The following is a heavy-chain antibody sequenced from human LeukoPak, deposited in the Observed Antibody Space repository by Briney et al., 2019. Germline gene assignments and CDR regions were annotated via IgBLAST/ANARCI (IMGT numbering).Heavy chain of an antibody. D-gene: IGHD3-10*01. CDR2: INPNSGGT. CDR3: ARDSRAYYYGSGSMAYFDY. Sequence: ASVKVSCKASGYTFTGYYMHWVRQAPGQGLEWMGWINPNSGGTNYAQKFQGRVTMTRDTSISTAYMELSRLRSDDTAVYYCARDSRAYYYGSGSMAYFDYWGQGTLVSVSS. CDR1: GYTFTGYY. J-gene: IGHJ4*02. V-gene: IGHV1-2*02.